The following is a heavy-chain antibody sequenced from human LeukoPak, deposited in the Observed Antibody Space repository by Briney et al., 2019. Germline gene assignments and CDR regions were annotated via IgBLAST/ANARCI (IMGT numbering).Heavy chain of an antibody. CDR1: GFTFSNYA. V-gene: IGHV3-49*04. D-gene: IGHD1-1*01. J-gene: IGHJ4*02. CDR2: IRSKAYGETA. CDR3: TRDRGAYNLYDY. Sequence: GGSLRLSCAASGFTFSNYAMTWVRQAPGKGLEWVGFIRSKAYGETADYAASVKGRFTISRDDSKAIAYLQMNSLKTEDTAVYHCTRDRGAYNLYDYWGQGTLVTVSS.